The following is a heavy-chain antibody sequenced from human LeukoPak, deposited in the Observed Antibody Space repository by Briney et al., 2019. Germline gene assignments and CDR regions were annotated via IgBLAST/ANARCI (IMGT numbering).Heavy chain of an antibody. CDR1: GFTFSSYA. J-gene: IGHJ4*02. CDR2: ISGSGGST. V-gene: IGHV3-23*01. Sequence: GGSLRLSCAASGFTFSSYAMSWVRQAPGKGLEWVSAISGSGGSTYYADSVKGRFTISRDNSKNTLYLQMNSLRAEDTAVYYCARAYRYSGYDQGFDYWGQGTLVTVSS. CDR3: ARAYRYSGYDQGFDY. D-gene: IGHD5-12*01.